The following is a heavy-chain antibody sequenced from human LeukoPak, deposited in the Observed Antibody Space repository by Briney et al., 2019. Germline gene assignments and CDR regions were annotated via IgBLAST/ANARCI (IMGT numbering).Heavy chain of an antibody. J-gene: IGHJ3*02. CDR2: IYTSGST. D-gene: IGHD2-2*01. Sequence: SETLSLTCTVSGSISSYYWSWFGQPPGKGLEWIGYIYTSGSTNYNSSLKSRVTISVDTSKNQFTLDLSSVTAADTAVYYCARQKCTSTSCLTRNAFDIWGQGTMVTVSS. CDR3: ARQKCTSTSCLTRNAFDI. CDR1: GSISSYY. V-gene: IGHV4-4*09.